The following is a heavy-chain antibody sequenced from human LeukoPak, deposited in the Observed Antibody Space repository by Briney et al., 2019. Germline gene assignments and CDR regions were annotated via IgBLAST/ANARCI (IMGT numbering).Heavy chain of an antibody. CDR2: ISYDGSNK. CDR1: GFTFSSYG. J-gene: IGHJ4*02. CDR3: AKGARGYPHY. D-gene: IGHD2-15*01. Sequence: PGGSLRLSCAASGFTFSSYGMHWVRQAPGKGLEWVAVISYDGSNKYYADSVKGRFTISRDNSKNTLYLQMNSLRAEDTAVYYCAKGARGYPHYWGQGTLVTVSS. V-gene: IGHV3-30*18.